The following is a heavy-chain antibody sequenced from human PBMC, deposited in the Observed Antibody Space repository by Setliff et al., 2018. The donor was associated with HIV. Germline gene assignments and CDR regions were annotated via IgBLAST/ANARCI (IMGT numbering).Heavy chain of an antibody. D-gene: IGHD5-18*01. J-gene: IGHJ3*02. CDR2: IYQSGSS. CDR1: GYSISSGYY. Sequence: PSETLSLTCAVSGYSISSGYYWGWIRQPPGKGLEWIGNIYQSGSSYSNPSLKSRVTISVDKSKNHFSLKLTSVTAADTAVYYCARDQGYSYGSGPFHSWGQGTMVTVS. CDR3: ARDQGYSYGSGPFHS. V-gene: IGHV4-38-2*02.